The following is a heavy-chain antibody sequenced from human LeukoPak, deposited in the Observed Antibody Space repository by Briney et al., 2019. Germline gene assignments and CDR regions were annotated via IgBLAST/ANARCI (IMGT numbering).Heavy chain of an antibody. CDR3: AKEPQNYDSSGYYLPAGDY. CDR2: IIPIVGTA. CDR1: GGTFSSYA. D-gene: IGHD3-22*01. Sequence: ASVKVSCKASGGTFSSYAISWVRQAPGQGLEWMGGIIPIVGTANYAQKFQGRVTITADESTSTAYMELSSLRSEDTAVYYCAKEPQNYDSSGYYLPAGDYWGQGTLVTVSS. V-gene: IGHV1-69*13. J-gene: IGHJ4*02.